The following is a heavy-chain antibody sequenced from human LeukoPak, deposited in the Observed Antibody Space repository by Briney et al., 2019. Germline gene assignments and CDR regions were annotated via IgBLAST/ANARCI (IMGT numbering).Heavy chain of an antibody. CDR1: GASFSGYY. Sequence: SETLSLTCAVYGASFSGYYWSWIRQPPGKGLEWIGEINHSGSTNYNPSLKSRVTISVDTSKNQFSLKLSSVTAADTAVYYCARGLYSSSWYLKGYYFDYWGQGTLVTVSS. CDR2: INHSGST. CDR3: ARGLYSSSWYLKGYYFDY. D-gene: IGHD6-13*01. J-gene: IGHJ4*02. V-gene: IGHV4-34*01.